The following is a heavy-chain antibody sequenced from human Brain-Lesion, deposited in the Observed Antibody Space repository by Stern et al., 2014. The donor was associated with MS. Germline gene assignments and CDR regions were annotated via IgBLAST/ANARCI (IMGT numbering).Heavy chain of an antibody. CDR1: GLTVTTEY. J-gene: IGHJ6*02. CDR3: AREVGDDDDYYGLDV. D-gene: IGHD1-1*01. V-gene: IGHV3-53*04. Sequence: QLVQSGAGLVQPGGSLRLSCAASGLTVTTEYMSWVRQAPGKGPEWVSLIYASGTTAYADSVKGRFIISRHNSENTLSLQMNSLRPEDTAVYYCAREVGDDDDYYGLDVWGPGTTVTVSS. CDR2: IYASGTT.